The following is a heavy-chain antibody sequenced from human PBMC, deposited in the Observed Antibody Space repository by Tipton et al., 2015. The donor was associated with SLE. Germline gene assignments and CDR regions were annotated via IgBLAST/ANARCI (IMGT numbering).Heavy chain of an antibody. CDR2: ISESGDAI. J-gene: IGHJ4*02. CDR3: ARRGFEPGDH. CDR1: GFTFSHYY. Sequence: SLRLSCSASGFTFSHYYMSWFRQPPGKGLEWVSYISESGDAIYYADSVKGRFTISRDNAKNSLFLQMNSLRVEDTALYYCARRGFEPGDHWGQGTLVTVSS. D-gene: IGHD3-10*01. V-gene: IGHV3-11*04.